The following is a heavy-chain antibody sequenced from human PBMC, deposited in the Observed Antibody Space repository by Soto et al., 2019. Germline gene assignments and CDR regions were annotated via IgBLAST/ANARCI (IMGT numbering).Heavy chain of an antibody. Sequence: QVQLQESGPRLVKPSGTLTLTCAVSGGSISSTSWWGWVRQPPGKALEWVGDSYHAGSTNYNPSLKSRVTLSVDKAKSQFSLRLTSVTAADTAVDYCAHRRWGGSPFDVWGQGTLVTVSS. CDR3: AHRRWGGSPFDV. CDR1: GGSISSTSW. V-gene: IGHV4-4*02. D-gene: IGHD3-16*01. CDR2: SYHAGST. J-gene: IGHJ4*02.